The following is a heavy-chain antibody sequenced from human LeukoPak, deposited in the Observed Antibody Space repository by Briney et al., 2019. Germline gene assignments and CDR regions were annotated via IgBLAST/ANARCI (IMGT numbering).Heavy chain of an antibody. CDR3: ARSSGWYG. J-gene: IGHJ4*02. D-gene: IGHD6-19*01. Sequence: GGSLRLSCAASGFTFSTYGMNWVRQAPGKGLEWVSSISSSSNYIYYAGSVKGRFTISRDNAKYSLYLQVNSLRAEDTAVYYCARSSGWYGWGEGTLVTVPS. V-gene: IGHV3-21*01. CDR2: ISSSSNYI. CDR1: GFTFSTYG.